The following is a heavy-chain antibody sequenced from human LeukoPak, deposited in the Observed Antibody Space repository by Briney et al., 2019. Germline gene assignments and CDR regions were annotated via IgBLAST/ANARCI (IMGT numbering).Heavy chain of an antibody. V-gene: IGHV4-4*07. CDR1: GGSISSYY. CDR2: IYTSGST. CDR3: ARDFFNYYGSGSYSIHGMDV. D-gene: IGHD3-10*01. Sequence: SETLSLTCTVSGGSISSYYWSGIRQPAGKGLEWIGRIYTSGSTNYNPSLKSRVTMSVDTSKNQFSLKLSSLTAADTAVYYCARDFFNYYGSGSYSIHGMDVWGQGITVIVSS. J-gene: IGHJ6*02.